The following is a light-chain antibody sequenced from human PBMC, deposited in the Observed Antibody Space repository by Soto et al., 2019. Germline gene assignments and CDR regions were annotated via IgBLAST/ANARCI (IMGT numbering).Light chain of an antibody. V-gene: IGLV2-14*01. CDR2: EVS. Sequence: QSVLTQPASVSESPGQSITISCTGTSSDVGGYNYVSWYQQHPGKAPKLMIYEVSNRPSGVSNRFSGSKSGNTASLTISGLQAEDEANYYCSSYTSSNTLVFGAGTKLTVL. CDR3: SSYTSSNTLV. CDR1: SSDVGGYNY. J-gene: IGLJ2*01.